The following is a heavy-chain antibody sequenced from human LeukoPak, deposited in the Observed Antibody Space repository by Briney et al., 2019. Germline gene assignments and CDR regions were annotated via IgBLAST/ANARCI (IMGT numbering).Heavy chain of an antibody. V-gene: IGHV4-59*12. J-gene: IGHJ4*02. Sequence: PSETLSLTCTVSGGSISSSYWSWIRQPPGKGLEWIGYIYYSGSTSYNPSLKSRVTISVDTSKNQFSLKLSSVTAADTAVYYCARSHYDILTGAYYFDYWGQGTLVTVSS. CDR3: ARSHYDILTGAYYFDY. D-gene: IGHD3-9*01. CDR2: IYYSGST. CDR1: GGSISSSY.